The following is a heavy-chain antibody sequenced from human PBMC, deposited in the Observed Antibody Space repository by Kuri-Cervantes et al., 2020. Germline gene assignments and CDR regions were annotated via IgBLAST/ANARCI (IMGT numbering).Heavy chain of an antibody. V-gene: IGHV3-66*02. CDR1: GFSVSSNY. D-gene: IGHD5-18*01. Sequence: GGSLRLSCAASGFSVSSNYMSWVSQAPGKGLEWVSVIYSGGSTYYADSVKGRFTISRDNSKNTLYLQMNSLRAEDTAVYYCAKDATAMVVLPYYYGMDVWGQGTTVTVSS. J-gene: IGHJ6*02. CDR2: IYSGGST. CDR3: AKDATAMVVLPYYYGMDV.